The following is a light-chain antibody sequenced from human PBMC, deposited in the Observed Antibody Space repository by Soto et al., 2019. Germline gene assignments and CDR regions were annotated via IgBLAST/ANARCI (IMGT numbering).Light chain of an antibody. CDR3: MQALQSLT. V-gene: IGKV2-28*01. CDR2: LGS. J-gene: IGKJ5*01. Sequence: DIVMTQSPLSLPFTPGWPSSISWISSHILLHSNGYNYLDWYLQKPGQSPQLLIYLGSNRAPGVPDRFSGSGSGTDFTLKINRVEAEDVGTYYCMQALQSLTFGQGTRLQIK. CDR1: HILLHSNGYNY.